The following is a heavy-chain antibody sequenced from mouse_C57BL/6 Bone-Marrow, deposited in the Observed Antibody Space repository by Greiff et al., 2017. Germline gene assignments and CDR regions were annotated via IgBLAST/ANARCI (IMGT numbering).Heavy chain of an antibody. Sequence: EVKLVESGGGLVQSGRSLRLSCATSGFTFSDFYMEWVRQAPGKGLEWIAASRNKANDYTTEYSASVKGRFIVSRDTSQSILYLQMHALRAEDTDMYDCARDYNGYVDVGGTGTTDTGTS. V-gene: IGHV7-1*01. CDR3: ARDYNGYVDV. CDR2: SRNKANDYTT. D-gene: IGHD6-1*01. CDR1: GFTFSDFY. J-gene: IGHJ1*03.